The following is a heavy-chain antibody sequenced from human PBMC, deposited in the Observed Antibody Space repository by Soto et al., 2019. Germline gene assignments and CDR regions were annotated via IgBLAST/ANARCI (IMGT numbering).Heavy chain of an antibody. J-gene: IGHJ3*02. CDR1: GFTFSSYA. D-gene: IGHD3-22*01. Sequence: PGGSLRLSCAASGFTFSSYAMSWVRQAPGKGLEWVSAISGSGGSTYYADSVKGRFTISRDNSKNTLYLQMNSLRAEDTAVYYCAKDERRRRITMIVVVTTNAFDIWGQGTMVT. CDR3: AKDERRRRITMIVVVTTNAFDI. CDR2: ISGSGGST. V-gene: IGHV3-23*01.